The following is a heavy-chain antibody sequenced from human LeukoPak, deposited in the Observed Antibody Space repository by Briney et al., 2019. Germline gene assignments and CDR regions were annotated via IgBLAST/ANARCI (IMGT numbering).Heavy chain of an antibody. CDR3: ASVSDLVVVPAAIDY. Sequence: SQTLSLTCAVYGGSFSGYYWSWIRQPPGKGLEWIGEINHSGSTNYTPSLKSRVTISVDTSKNQFSLKLSSVPAADTAVYYCASVSDLVVVPAAIDYWGQGTLVNVS. J-gene: IGHJ4*02. CDR1: GGSFSGYY. D-gene: IGHD2-2*01. CDR2: INHSGST. V-gene: IGHV4-34*01.